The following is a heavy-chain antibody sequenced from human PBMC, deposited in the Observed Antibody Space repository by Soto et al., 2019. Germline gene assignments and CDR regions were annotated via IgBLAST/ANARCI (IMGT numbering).Heavy chain of an antibody. CDR3: ARAIGMVRGVRYYYYYGMDV. J-gene: IGHJ6*02. V-gene: IGHV4-34*01. D-gene: IGHD3-10*01. CDR2: INHSGST. Sequence: QVQLQQWGAGLLKPSETLSLTCAVYGGSFSGYYWSWIRQPPGKGLEWIGEINHSGSTNYNPSLKSRVTIAVDTSKNQFSLKLSSVTAADTAVYYCARAIGMVRGVRYYYYYGMDVWGQGTTVTVSS. CDR1: GGSFSGYY.